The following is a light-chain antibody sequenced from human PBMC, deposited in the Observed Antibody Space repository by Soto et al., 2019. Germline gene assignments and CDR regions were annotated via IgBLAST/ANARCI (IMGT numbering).Light chain of an antibody. CDR3: LQYNSYPRT. Sequence: DIHMTHSPYPTSGSLGQRVNMNCXASQGIRNDLAWYQQKPGKAPKGLIYSASSLHSGVPSRFSGSGSGTDFTLTISSLQPEDFATYYCLQYNSYPRTFGQGTKVDIK. CDR1: QGIRND. CDR2: SAS. V-gene: IGKV1-17*01. J-gene: IGKJ1*01.